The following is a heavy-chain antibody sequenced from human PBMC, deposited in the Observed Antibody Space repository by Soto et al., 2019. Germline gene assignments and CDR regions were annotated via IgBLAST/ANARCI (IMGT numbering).Heavy chain of an antibody. J-gene: IGHJ4*02. CDR3: ATAIAATGPADS. CDR2: IGGYNGNT. Sequence: VQSVGEVKKPGASVKVSCKASGYTFSNNGFTWVRQAPGQGLEWMGWIGGYNGNTNYAPKFQGRVTMTADTSTSTAHMELRGLRSDDTAVYYCATAIAATGPADSWGQGTLVTVSS. V-gene: IGHV1-18*01. CDR1: GYTFSNNG. D-gene: IGHD6-13*01.